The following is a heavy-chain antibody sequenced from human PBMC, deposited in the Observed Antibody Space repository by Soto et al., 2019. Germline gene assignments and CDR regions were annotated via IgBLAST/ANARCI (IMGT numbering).Heavy chain of an antibody. V-gene: IGHV1-69*01. D-gene: IGHD6-13*01. J-gene: IGHJ4*02. CDR3: AIGASRWYPSVFDA. CDR2: IIPYYNTL. Sequence: QAQVVQSWAEVRKPGSSVKLSCKASEGTFNSYAIAWVRPAPGQGLEWMGGIIPYYNTLNYAQKFQDRVTITVDDSTNTVYMELSSLRSDDTAVYFCAIGASRWYPSVFDAWAQGTLVTVSS. CDR1: EGTFNSYA.